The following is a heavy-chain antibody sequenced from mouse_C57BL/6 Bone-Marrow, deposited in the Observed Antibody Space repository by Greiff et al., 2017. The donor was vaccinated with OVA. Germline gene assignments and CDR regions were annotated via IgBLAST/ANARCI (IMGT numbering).Heavy chain of an antibody. CDR3: ARSMLPYYYGSSLYDAMGY. V-gene: IGHV1-69*01. J-gene: IGHJ4*01. Sequence: QVQLQQPGAELVMPGASVKLSCKASGYTFTSYWMHWVKQRPGQGLEWIGEIDPSDSYTNYNQKFKGKSTLTVDNSSSTAYMQLSSLTSEDSAVYYCARSMLPYYYGSSLYDAMGYWGQGTSVTFSS. D-gene: IGHD1-1*01. CDR2: IDPSDSYT. CDR1: GYTFTSYW.